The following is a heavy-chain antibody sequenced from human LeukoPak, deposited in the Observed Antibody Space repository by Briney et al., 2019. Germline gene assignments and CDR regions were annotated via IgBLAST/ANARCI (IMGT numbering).Heavy chain of an antibody. CDR3: ARDSYYYDSSGPLSPDDAFDI. CDR2: INHSGST. D-gene: IGHD3-22*01. V-gene: IGHV4-34*01. Sequence: SETLSLTCAVYGGSFSGYYWSWIRQPPGKGLEWIGEINHSGSTYYNPSLKSRVTISVDTSKNQFSLKLSSVTAADTAVYYCARDSYYYDSSGPLSPDDAFDIWGQGTMVTVSS. CDR1: GGSFSGYY. J-gene: IGHJ3*02.